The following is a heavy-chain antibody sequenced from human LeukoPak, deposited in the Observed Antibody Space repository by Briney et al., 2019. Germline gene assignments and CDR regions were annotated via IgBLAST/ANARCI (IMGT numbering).Heavy chain of an antibody. D-gene: IGHD7-27*01. J-gene: IGHJ4*02. Sequence: GESLKISCKASGYSLASYWIGWVRQTSGKGLEWMAIIHPNDASTIYSPSFQGQVTISADRSISTAYLQWNTLKASDTAIYYCARHNNWGFDYWDRGTLLTVSS. V-gene: IGHV5-51*01. CDR2: IHPNDAST. CDR1: GYSLASYW. CDR3: ARHNNWGFDY.